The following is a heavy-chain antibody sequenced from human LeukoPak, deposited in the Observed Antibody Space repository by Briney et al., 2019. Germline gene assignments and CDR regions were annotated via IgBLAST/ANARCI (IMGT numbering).Heavy chain of an antibody. D-gene: IGHD5-18*01. V-gene: IGHV3-11*01. CDR2: ISSSGSTI. CDR1: GFTFSDYY. J-gene: IGHJ4*02. Sequence: TGGSLRLSCAASGFTFSDYYMSWIRQAPGKGLEWVSYISSSGSTIYYADSVKGRFTISRDNAKNSLYLQMNSLRAENTAVYYCASGGYSYAGDYFDYWGQGTLVTVSS. CDR3: ASGGYSYAGDYFDY.